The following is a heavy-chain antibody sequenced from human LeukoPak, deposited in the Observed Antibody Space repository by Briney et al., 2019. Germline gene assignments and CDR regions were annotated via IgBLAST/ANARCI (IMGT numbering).Heavy chain of an antibody. J-gene: IGHJ4*02. V-gene: IGHV3-33*08. Sequence: GRSLRLSCAASGFTFSSYPMHWVRQAPGKGLEWVAVIWYDGSNKYYADSVKGRITISRDNSKNTLYLQMNSLRAEDTAVYYCAREAPETTVSSNVFDYWGQGTLVTVSS. CDR2: IWYDGSNK. CDR1: GFTFSSYP. CDR3: AREAPETTVSSNVFDY. D-gene: IGHD4-11*01.